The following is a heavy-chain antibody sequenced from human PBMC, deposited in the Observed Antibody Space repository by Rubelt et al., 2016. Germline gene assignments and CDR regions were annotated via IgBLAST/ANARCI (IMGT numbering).Heavy chain of an antibody. CDR2: INHRGRT. V-gene: IGHV4-34*01. D-gene: IGHD6-19*01. J-gene: IGHJ3*02. CDR3: ASQSSSGWYAFDI. Sequence: VQLQQWGAGLLKPSETLSLTCAVYGGSFSGYYWSWIRQPPGKGLEWIGEINHRGRTNYNPSLKSPVTISVDTSKNQFSLKLSSVTAADTAVYYCASQSSSGWYAFDIWGQGTMVTVSS. CDR1: GGSFSGYY.